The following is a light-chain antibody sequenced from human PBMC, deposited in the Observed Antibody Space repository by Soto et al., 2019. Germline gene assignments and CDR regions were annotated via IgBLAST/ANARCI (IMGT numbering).Light chain of an antibody. CDR2: EGS. V-gene: IGLV2-23*01. Sequence: QSALTQPASVSGSPGQSITISCTGTSNDVGSYNLVSWYQQHPGKAPKLMIYEGSKRPSGVSNRFSGSKSGNRASLTISGLQAEDEADYYCCSYAGSSTSVFGGGTKLTVL. CDR1: SNDVGSYNL. J-gene: IGLJ3*02. CDR3: CSYAGSSTSV.